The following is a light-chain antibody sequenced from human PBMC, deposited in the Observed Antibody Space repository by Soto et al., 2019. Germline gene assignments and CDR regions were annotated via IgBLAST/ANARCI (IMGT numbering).Light chain of an antibody. Sequence: DIQMSQAPSTLSGSVGDRGTITCRASQTISSWLAWYQQKPGKAPKLLIYKASILKSGVPSRFSGSGSGTEFTLTISSLQPDDFATYYCQHYNSYSEAFGQGTNVELK. CDR1: QTISSW. J-gene: IGKJ1*01. CDR3: QHYNSYSEA. V-gene: IGKV1-5*03. CDR2: KAS.